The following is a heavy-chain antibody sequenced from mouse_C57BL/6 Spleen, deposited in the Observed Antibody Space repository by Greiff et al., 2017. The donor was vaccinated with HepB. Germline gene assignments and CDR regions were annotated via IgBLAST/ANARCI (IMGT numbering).Heavy chain of an antibody. CDR3: ARTHYYGSSYYFDY. V-gene: IGHV1-47*01. Sequence: VKLQESGAELVKPGASVKMSCKASGYTFTTYPIEWMKQNHGKSLEWIGNFHPYNDDTKYNEKFKGKATLTVEKSSSTVYLELSRLTSDDSAVYYCARTHYYGSSYYFDYWGQGTTLTVSS. D-gene: IGHD1-1*01. J-gene: IGHJ2*01. CDR1: GYTFTTYP. CDR2: FHPYNDDT.